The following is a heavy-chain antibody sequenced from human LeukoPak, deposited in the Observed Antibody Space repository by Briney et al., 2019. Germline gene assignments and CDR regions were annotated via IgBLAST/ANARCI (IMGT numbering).Heavy chain of an antibody. J-gene: IGHJ6*03. CDR3: ARSSVQLERRGLFTDYYYYYMDV. CDR2: VYTSGST. D-gene: IGHD1-1*01. CDR1: GGSISSDDYY. Sequence: SETLSLTCTVSGGSISSDDYYWSWIRQPAGKGLEWIGRVYTSGSTNYNPSLQSRVTISVDTSKNQFSLKLSSVTAADTAVYYCARSSVQLERRGLFTDYYYYYMDVWGKGTTVTVSS. V-gene: IGHV4-61*02.